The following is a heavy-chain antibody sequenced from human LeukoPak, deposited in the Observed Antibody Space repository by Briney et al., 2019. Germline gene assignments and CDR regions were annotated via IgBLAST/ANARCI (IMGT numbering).Heavy chain of an antibody. V-gene: IGHV2-70*11. D-gene: IGHD6-19*01. Sequence: SGPTLVNPTQTLTLTCTFSGFSLSTSGMCVSWIRQPPGKALEWLARIDWDDDKYYSTSLKTRLTISKDTSKNQVVLTMTNMDPVDTATYYCARRYSSGWIGDAFDIWGQGTMVTVSS. J-gene: IGHJ3*02. CDR1: GFSLSTSGMC. CDR2: IDWDDDK. CDR3: ARRYSSGWIGDAFDI.